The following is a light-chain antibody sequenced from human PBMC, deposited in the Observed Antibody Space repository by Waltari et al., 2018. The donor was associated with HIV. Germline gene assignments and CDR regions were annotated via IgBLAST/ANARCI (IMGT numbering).Light chain of an antibody. CDR3: AVWDDSLNHV. Sequence: QSVLTQPPSASGTPGPRVPISCSGSNIGINTVSWYQHVPGTAPKRLIYTDDQPPFGVPDRFSASKSGTSASLVISGLLSEDEAEYYCAVWDDSLNHVFGTGTKVTVL. CDR1: NIGINT. CDR2: TDD. V-gene: IGLV1-44*01. J-gene: IGLJ1*01.